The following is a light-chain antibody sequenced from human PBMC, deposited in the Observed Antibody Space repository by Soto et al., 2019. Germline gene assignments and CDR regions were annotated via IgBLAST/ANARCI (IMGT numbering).Light chain of an antibody. V-gene: IGLV2-14*03. CDR3: TSWTTSTTMI. J-gene: IGLJ2*01. CDR1: RSDIGAYNF. CDR2: DVH. Sequence: QSALTQPASVSGSPGQSITISCTGTRSDIGAYNFVSWYQQNPGEVPKLMLYDVHVRPSGVSNRFSGSKSGNTASLTISGLQAEDEADYYCTSWTTSTTMIFGGGTKVTVL.